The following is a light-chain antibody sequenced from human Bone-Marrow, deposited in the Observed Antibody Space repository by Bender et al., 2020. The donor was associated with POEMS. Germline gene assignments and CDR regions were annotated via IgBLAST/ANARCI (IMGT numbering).Light chain of an antibody. CDR2: QDA. Sequence: SYELTQPPSVSVSPGQTASITCSGDNLGDKYACWYQQKPGQSPVLVIYQDAKRPSGIPERFSGSNSGNTATLTISGTQPMDEADYYCQAWDSSTRVFGRGTKLTVL. V-gene: IGLV3-1*01. CDR1: NLGDKY. CDR3: QAWDSSTRV. J-gene: IGLJ2*01.